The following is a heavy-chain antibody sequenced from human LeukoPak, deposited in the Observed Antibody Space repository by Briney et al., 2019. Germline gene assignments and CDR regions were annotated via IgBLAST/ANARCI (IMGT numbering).Heavy chain of an antibody. CDR3: ARAGGS. J-gene: IGHJ5*02. V-gene: IGHV3-30-3*01. CDR2: ISYGGSNK. CDR1: GFTFSSYA. Sequence: PGGSLRLSCAASGFTFSSYAMHWVRQAPGKGLEWVAVISYGGSNKYYADSVKGRFTISRDNSKNTLYLQMNSLRAEDTAVYYCARAGGSWGQGTLVTVSS.